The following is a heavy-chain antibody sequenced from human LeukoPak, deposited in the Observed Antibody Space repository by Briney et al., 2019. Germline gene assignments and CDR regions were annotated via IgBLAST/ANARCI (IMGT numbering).Heavy chain of an antibody. CDR3: AKALVERAVAAKERGFDY. J-gene: IGHJ4*02. CDR2: ISRGGDTI. Sequence: GGSLRLSCAASGFIFSDYYMSWIRQAPGKGLEWISYISRGGDTIYYADSVKGRFTLSRDNSKNTLYLQMNSLRAEDTAVYYCAKALVERAVAAKERGFDYWGQGTLVTVSS. D-gene: IGHD6-19*01. CDR1: GFIFSDYY. V-gene: IGHV3-11*04.